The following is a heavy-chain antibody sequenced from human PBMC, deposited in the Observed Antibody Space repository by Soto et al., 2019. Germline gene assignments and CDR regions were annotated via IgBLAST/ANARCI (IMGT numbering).Heavy chain of an antibody. V-gene: IGHV1-69*06. CDR1: GGTFSSNP. J-gene: IGHJ4*02. CDR2: TIPTFGAG. D-gene: IGHD5-12*01. Sequence: ASVKVSCKASGGTFSSNPISWMRQAPGQGLEWMGGTIPTFGAGSYAQRFQGRLTITADKSTNTAYMELSSLRPEDTAVYYCARRQTSGYNRYFDAWGQGTLVTVSS. CDR3: ARRQTSGYNRYFDA.